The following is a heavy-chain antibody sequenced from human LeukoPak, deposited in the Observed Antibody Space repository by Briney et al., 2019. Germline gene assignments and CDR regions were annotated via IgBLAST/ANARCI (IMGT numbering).Heavy chain of an antibody. CDR2: VYYGRTT. J-gene: IGHJ5*01. Sequence: SETLSLTCTVSAGSFISSSHHWGWIRQSPGRGLEWIGSVYYGRTTYYNPSLDGRVTVSLDTSANQFSLQLNSVTAADTAVYYCVRHDGRGGATMGAFDSWGQGSLVTVSS. D-gene: IGHD5-12*01. CDR1: AGSFISSSHH. V-gene: IGHV4-39*01. CDR3: VRHDGRGGATMGAFDS.